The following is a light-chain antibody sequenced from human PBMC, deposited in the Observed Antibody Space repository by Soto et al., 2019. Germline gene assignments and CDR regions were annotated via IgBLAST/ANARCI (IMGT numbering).Light chain of an antibody. J-gene: IGLJ1*01. V-gene: IGLV1-44*01. CDR1: SSNIGINT. CDR2: EVS. Sequence: QSVLTQPPSASGTPGQRVTISCSGGSSNIGINTVNWYQQLPGTAPKLIIYEVSKRPSGVPDRFSGSKSGSTASLTVSGLQTEDEADYYCKSYVAGSNVFGNGTKVTVL. CDR3: KSYVAGSNV.